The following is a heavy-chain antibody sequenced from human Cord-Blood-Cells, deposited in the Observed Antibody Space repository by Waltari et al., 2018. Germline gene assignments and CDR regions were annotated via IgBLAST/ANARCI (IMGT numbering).Heavy chain of an antibody. CDR1: GYTPTELS. D-gene: IGHD6-19*01. Sequence: QVQLVQSGAEVKKPGASVKVSCKVSGYTPTELSLHWVRQAPGKGLEWMGGFDPKDGETIYAQKFHGRVTMTEDTSTDTAYMELSSLRSEDTAVYYCATGIFEVAGFDYWGQGTLVTVSS. V-gene: IGHV1-24*01. CDR3: ATGIFEVAGFDY. J-gene: IGHJ4*02. CDR2: FDPKDGET.